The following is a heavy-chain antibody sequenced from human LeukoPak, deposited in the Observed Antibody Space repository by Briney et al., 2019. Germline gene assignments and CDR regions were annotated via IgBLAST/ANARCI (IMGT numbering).Heavy chain of an antibody. CDR2: MSHSGNT. CDR1: GDSISNGGYY. Sequence: EPSQTLSLTCSVSGDSISNGGYYWGWIRQPPGKGLEWIGYMSHSGNTYYNPSLTSRVIISVDRSKNQFSLKLSSVTAADTAVYYCARESDYYDSQEKAFDIWGQGTMVTVSS. D-gene: IGHD3-22*01. V-gene: IGHV4-30-2*01. J-gene: IGHJ3*02. CDR3: ARESDYYDSQEKAFDI.